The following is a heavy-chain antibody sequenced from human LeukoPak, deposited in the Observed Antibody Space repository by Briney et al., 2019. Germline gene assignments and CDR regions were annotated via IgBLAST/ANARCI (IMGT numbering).Heavy chain of an antibody. CDR1: GGSFSGYY. Sequence: KTSETLSLTCAVYGGSFSGYYWSWIRQPPGKGLEWIGEINHSGSTNYNPSLKSRVTISVDTSKNQFSLKLSSVTAADTAVYYCARELRRIAAAGYSDVWGKGTTVTVSS. V-gene: IGHV4-34*01. J-gene: IGHJ6*04. CDR2: INHSGST. CDR3: ARELRRIAAAGYSDV. D-gene: IGHD6-13*01.